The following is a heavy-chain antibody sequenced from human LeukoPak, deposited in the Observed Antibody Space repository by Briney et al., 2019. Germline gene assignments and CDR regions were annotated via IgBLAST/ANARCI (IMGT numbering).Heavy chain of an antibody. V-gene: IGHV3-30*01. CDR2: ISYDGSNK. CDR1: GLTFTSSA. D-gene: IGHD6-13*01. CDR3: ARDRRGYFDY. J-gene: IGHJ4*02. Sequence: PGGSVRLSCAASGLTFTSSAMHWVRQALGEGIGWVAVISYDGSNKYYADSVKGRFTISRDNSKNTLYLQMNSLGAEDAAVYYCARDRRGYFDYWGQGTLVTVSS.